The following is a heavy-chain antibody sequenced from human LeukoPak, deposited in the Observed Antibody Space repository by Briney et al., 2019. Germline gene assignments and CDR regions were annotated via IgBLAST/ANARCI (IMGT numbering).Heavy chain of an antibody. CDR2: ISGTSAYI. CDR3: AKKMDDAFDI. CDR1: GFTSSSYS. V-gene: IGHV3-21*01. Sequence: PGGSLRLSCAASGFTSSSYSMNWVRQAPGKGLEWVAFISGTSAYISYADSVKGRFTISRDNAKNSLYLQMDNLRAEDTAVYYCAKKMDDAFDIWGQGTMVTVSS. D-gene: IGHD5-24*01. J-gene: IGHJ3*02.